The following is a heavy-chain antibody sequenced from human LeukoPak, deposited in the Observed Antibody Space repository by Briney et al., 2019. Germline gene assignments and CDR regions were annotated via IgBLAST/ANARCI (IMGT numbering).Heavy chain of an antibody. V-gene: IGHV3-21*01. J-gene: IGHJ4*02. D-gene: IGHD3-10*01. CDR2: ISSSSSYI. CDR1: GFTFSSYS. Sequence: GGSLRLSCAASGFTFSSYSMNWVRQAPGKGLEWVSSISSSSSYIYYADSVKGRFTISRDNAKNSLYLQMNSLRAEDTAVYYCARDAMVRGVIIWPYYFDYWGQGTLVTVS. CDR3: ARDAMVRGVIIWPYYFDY.